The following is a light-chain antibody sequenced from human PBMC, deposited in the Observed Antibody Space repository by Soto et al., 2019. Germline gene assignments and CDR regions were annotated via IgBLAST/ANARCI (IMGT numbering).Light chain of an antibody. CDR1: SSDVGGYNY. J-gene: IGLJ1*01. CDR3: SSYTSSSTLV. CDR2: EVN. V-gene: IGLV2-14*01. Sequence: SALTQPASVSGSPGQSITISCTGTSSDVGGYNYVSWYQQHPGKAPKLMIYEVNKRPSGVSNRFSGSKSGNTASLTISGLQAADEADYYCSSYTSSSTLVFGTGTKVTVL.